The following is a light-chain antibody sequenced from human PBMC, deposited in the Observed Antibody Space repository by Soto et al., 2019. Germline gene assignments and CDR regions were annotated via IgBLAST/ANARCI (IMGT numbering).Light chain of an antibody. V-gene: IGKV3D-15*01. CDR3: LQHNSYPRT. J-gene: IGKJ4*01. CDR1: QSVNSN. Sequence: EIVMTQSPATLSVSPGERATLSCRASQSVNSNYLAWYQQKPGQAPRLLIYGISKRATDIPDRFSGSGSGTEFTLTISSLQPEDFATYYCLQHNSYPRTFGGGTKV. CDR2: GIS.